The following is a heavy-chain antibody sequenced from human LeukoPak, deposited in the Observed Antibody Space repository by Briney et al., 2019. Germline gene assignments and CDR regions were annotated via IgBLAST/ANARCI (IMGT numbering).Heavy chain of an antibody. CDR1: GGSISGYY. J-gene: IGHJ5*02. V-gene: IGHV4-59*01. Sequence: PSETLSLTCSVSGGSISGYYWSWIRQPPGKGLEWIGYIYYTGNTNYNPSLKSRVTTSVDTSKNQFSLKLSSVTAADTAVYYCARKRDWFDPWGQGTLVTVSS. CDR3: ARKRDWFDP. CDR2: IYYTGNT.